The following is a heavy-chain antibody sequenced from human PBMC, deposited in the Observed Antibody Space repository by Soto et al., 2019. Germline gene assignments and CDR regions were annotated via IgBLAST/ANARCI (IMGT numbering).Heavy chain of an antibody. D-gene: IGHD2-2*01. Sequence: GGSLRLSCAASGFTFSNDAMSWVRLAPGKGLEWVSGISSSGTSTYYADSVKGRFTISRDNSKNTLSLQVNSLRDEDTAIYYCARGWHQLRNWGQGTLVTVSS. J-gene: IGHJ4*02. V-gene: IGHV3-23*01. CDR3: ARGWHQLRN. CDR1: GFTFSNDA. CDR2: ISSSGTST.